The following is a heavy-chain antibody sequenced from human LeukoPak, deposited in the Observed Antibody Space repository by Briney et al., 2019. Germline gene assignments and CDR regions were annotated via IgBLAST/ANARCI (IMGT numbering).Heavy chain of an antibody. CDR2: ISTDGSST. CDR1: GFTFSSYW. J-gene: IGHJ4*02. CDR3: ARGTFTIFGVVDY. D-gene: IGHD3-3*01. V-gene: IGHV3-74*01. Sequence: GGSLRLSCATSGFTFSSYWMHWVRQAPGKGLVWVSRISTDGSSTNYADSVKGRFTISRDNAKNTLYLQMNSLRAEDTAVYYCARGTFTIFGVVDYWGQGTLVTVSS.